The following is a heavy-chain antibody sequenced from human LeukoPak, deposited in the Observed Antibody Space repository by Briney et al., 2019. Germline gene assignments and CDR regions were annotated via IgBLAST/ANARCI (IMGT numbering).Heavy chain of an antibody. CDR1: GGSISSSTYY. CDR3: ARKSKYRGVATEYDY. Sequence: PSETLSLTCTVSGGSISSSTYYWGWIRQPPGKGLEWIGSMYYSGSTYYNPSLTSRVTISVDTSKNQFSLNLSSVTAADTAVYYCARKSKYRGVATEYDYWGQGTLVTVSS. J-gene: IGHJ4*02. D-gene: IGHD5-12*01. CDR2: MYYSGST. V-gene: IGHV4-39*07.